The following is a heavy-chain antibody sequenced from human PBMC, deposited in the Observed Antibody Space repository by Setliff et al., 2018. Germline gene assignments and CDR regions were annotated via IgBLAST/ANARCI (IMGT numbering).Heavy chain of an antibody. CDR1: GYSISNGFY. Sequence: LSLTCAVSGYSISNGFYWGWIRQSPVKGLEWIGSLFDGGSAYYSPSLKSRASISLDASKNQFALKLTSATAADTAVYYCARGPHYDPTYSLPGHAFDFWGQGIMVTVS. V-gene: IGHV4-38-2*01. CDR3: ARGPHYDPTYSLPGHAFDF. J-gene: IGHJ3*01. CDR2: LFDGGSA. D-gene: IGHD3-22*01.